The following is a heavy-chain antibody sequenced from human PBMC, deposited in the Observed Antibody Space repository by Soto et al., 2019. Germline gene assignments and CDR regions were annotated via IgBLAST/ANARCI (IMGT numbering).Heavy chain of an antibody. J-gene: IGHJ4*02. V-gene: IGHV3-13*04. CDR1: GFTFSSYD. D-gene: IGHD3-22*01. Sequence: GGSVRLSCSASGFTFSSYDMHWVRQGTGKGLEWVSAIGTTGDTYYAGSVKGRFTISRENAKNSLYLQMNSLRAGDTAIYFCARAIGPTLFDYWGQGTLVTVSS. CDR3: ARAIGPTLFDY. CDR2: IGTTGDT.